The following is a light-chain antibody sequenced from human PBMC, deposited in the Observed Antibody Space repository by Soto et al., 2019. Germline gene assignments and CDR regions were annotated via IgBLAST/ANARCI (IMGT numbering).Light chain of an antibody. J-gene: IGKJ5*01. Sequence: DIQMTQSPSSVASSVEDRLTITCRARQGHSSWLSWYQQKQGKAPKRLIYAASSLQSGVPTRFSGSGYGTDFTLTISSPQPNDFATYYCHQANSFSRSFGQGTRLDIK. CDR3: HQANSFSRS. CDR1: QGHSSW. V-gene: IGKV1D-12*01. CDR2: AAS.